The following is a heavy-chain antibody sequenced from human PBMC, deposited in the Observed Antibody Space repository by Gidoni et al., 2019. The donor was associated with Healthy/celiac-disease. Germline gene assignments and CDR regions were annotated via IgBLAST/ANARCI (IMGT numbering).Heavy chain of an antibody. CDR1: GCSISNYD. D-gene: IGHD3-22*01. V-gene: IGHV4-59*01. Sequence: QVQLPESGPGLVQPSETLSLPCTVSGCSISNYDWSWIRQPPGKGLDWIGYIYYRGSTNYKPALKSRVTISVDTSKKQFALKLSSVTAADTAVYYCAVGYHVDSGGALGAFDIWGQGIMVTVSS. J-gene: IGHJ3*02. CDR3: AVGYHVDSGGALGAFDI. CDR2: IYYRGST.